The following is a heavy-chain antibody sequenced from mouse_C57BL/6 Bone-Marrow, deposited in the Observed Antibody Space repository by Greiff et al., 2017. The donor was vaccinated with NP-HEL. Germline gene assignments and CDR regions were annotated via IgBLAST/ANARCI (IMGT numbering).Heavy chain of an antibody. D-gene: IGHD2-5*01. CDR1: GFSLTSYA. Sequence: VQLQESGPGLVAPSQSLSITCTVSGFSLTSYAISWVRQPPGKGLEWLGVIWTGGGTNYNSALKSRLSISKDNSKSQVFLKMNSLQTDDTARYYCARNYYSNYVGAMDYWGQGTSVTVSS. J-gene: IGHJ4*01. CDR2: IWTGGGT. V-gene: IGHV2-9-1*01. CDR3: ARNYYSNYVGAMDY.